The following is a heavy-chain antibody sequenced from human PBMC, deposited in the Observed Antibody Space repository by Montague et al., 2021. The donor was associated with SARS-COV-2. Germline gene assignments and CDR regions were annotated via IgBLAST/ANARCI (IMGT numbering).Heavy chain of an antibody. Sequence: SETLSLTCAVSGDSICNSYWWNWVRQSPGKGLEWIGEIFHSGTTNYNPSLKSRITISVDKSRNQFSLRLSSVTAADTAIYYCASWSKSDSWYQASLDYWGQGTLITVSS. J-gene: IGHJ4*02. V-gene: IGHV4-4*02. CDR3: ASWSKSDSWYQASLDY. CDR1: GDSICNSYW. CDR2: IFHSGTT. D-gene: IGHD6-13*01.